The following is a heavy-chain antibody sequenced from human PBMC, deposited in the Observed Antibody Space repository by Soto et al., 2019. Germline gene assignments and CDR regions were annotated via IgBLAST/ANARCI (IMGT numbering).Heavy chain of an antibody. Sequence: ASVKVSCKASGYTFTGYYMHWVRQAPGQGLEWMGWINPNSGGTNYAQKFQGRVTMTRDTSISTAYMELSRLRSDDTAVYYCARVGYDFWSGYSRPKYNWFDPWGLGTLVTVSS. CDR3: ARVGYDFWSGYSRPKYNWFDP. J-gene: IGHJ5*02. D-gene: IGHD3-3*01. V-gene: IGHV1-2*02. CDR2: INPNSGGT. CDR1: GYTFTGYY.